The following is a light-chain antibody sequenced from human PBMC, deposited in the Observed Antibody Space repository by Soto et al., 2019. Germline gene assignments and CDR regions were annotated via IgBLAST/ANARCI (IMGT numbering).Light chain of an antibody. CDR2: EVT. V-gene: IGLV2-8*01. CDR1: SGDIGSYNF. J-gene: IGLJ1*01. CDR3: SSYSGTNNYV. Sequence: QSALTQPASVSGSPGQSITISCTGTSGDIGSYNFVSWYQQHPGKAPKLIIYEVTKRPSRVPDRFSGSKSGNTASLTVSGLQAEDEADYYCSSYSGTNNYVFGTGTKVTVL.